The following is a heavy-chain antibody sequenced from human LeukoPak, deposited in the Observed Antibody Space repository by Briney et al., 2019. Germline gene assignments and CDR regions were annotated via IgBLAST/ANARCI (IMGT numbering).Heavy chain of an antibody. CDR1: GGTFSSYA. Sequence: SVKVSCKASGGTFSSYAISWVRQAPGQGLEWMGRIIPILGIANYAQKFQGRVTITADKSTSTAYMELCSLRSEDTAVYYCARSPYDISTGYYNDYYYGMDVWGQGTTVTVSS. CDR3: ARSPYDISTGYYNDYYYGMDV. CDR2: IIPILGIA. D-gene: IGHD3-9*01. J-gene: IGHJ6*02. V-gene: IGHV1-69*04.